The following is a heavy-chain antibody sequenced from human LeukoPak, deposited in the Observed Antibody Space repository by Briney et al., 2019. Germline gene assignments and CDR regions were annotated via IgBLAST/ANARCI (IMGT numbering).Heavy chain of an antibody. D-gene: IGHD3-22*01. CDR1: GFTFSDYY. V-gene: IGHV3-11*04. CDR2: ISSRGSTI. CDR3: ARDLSSPGFNYYDSSGYYYDY. J-gene: IGHJ4*02. Sequence: GGSLRPSCAASGFTFSDYYMSWIRQAPGKGLEWVSYISSRGSTIYYADSVKGRFTISRDNAKNSLYLRMNSLRADDTAVYYCARDLSSPGFNYYDSSGYYYDYWGQGTLVTVSS.